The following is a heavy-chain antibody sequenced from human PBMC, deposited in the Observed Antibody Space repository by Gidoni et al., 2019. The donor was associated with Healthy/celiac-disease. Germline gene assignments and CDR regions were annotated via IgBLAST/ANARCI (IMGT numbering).Heavy chain of an antibody. D-gene: IGHD6-6*01. CDR2: IIPIFGTA. Sequence: QVQLVQSGAEVKKPGSSVKVSCKASGGTFSSYAISWVRQAPGQGLEWMGGIIPIFGTANYAQKFRGRVTITADKSTSTAYMELSSLRSEDTAVYYCASSEYSSSSAEFYYYYYMDVWGKGTTVTVSS. CDR3: ASSEYSSSSAEFYYYYYMDV. J-gene: IGHJ6*03. CDR1: GGTFSSYA. V-gene: IGHV1-69*06.